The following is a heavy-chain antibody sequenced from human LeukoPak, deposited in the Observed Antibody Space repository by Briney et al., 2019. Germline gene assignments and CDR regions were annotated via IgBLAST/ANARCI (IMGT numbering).Heavy chain of an antibody. J-gene: IGHJ4*02. D-gene: IGHD2-15*01. V-gene: IGHV4-59*01. Sequence: SETLSLTWTVSGGSISSYYWSWIRQPPGKGLEWIGFVYYSGSTNYNPSLKSRVTLSVDTSKNQFSLKLNSVTAADTAVYYCARHYCTGDNCYYFDYWGQGTLVTVSS. CDR2: VYYSGST. CDR1: GGSISSYY. CDR3: ARHYCTGDNCYYFDY.